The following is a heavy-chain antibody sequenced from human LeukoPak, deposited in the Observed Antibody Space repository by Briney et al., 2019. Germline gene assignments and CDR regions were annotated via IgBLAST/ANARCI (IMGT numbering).Heavy chain of an antibody. V-gene: IGHV3-48*04. CDR2: ISPSSIT. D-gene: IGHD2-15*01. CDR3: ANNFACGRTSGPPFDS. J-gene: IGHJ4*02. Sequence: GGSLRLSCVASGFTFSNYSMNWVRQAPGKGLEWVSYISPSSITYYADSVKGRFTVSRDNAKNSLYLQMNSLRVEDTAVYYCANNFACGRTSGPPFDSWGQGTLVTVSS. CDR1: GFTFSNYS.